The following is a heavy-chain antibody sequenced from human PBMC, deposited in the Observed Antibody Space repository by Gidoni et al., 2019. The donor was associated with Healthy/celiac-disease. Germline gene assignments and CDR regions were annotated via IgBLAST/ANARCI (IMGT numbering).Heavy chain of an antibody. D-gene: IGHD1-26*01. J-gene: IGHJ5*02. CDR1: GFPFRNAW. CDR2: IKSKTDGGTT. CDR3: TTIVGAELGDWFDP. V-gene: IGHV3-15*01. Sequence: EVQLVESGGGLVKPGGSLRLSCSASGFPFRNAWMSWVRQAPGKGLEWVGLIKSKTDGGTTDYAAPVKGRFTISRDDSKNTLYLQMNSLKTEDTAVYYCTTIVGAELGDWFDPWGQGTLVTVSS.